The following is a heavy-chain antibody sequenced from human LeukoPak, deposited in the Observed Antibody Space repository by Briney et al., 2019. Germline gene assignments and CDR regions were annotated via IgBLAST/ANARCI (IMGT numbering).Heavy chain of an antibody. CDR3: ARVHRGYSYGRLDY. V-gene: IGHV3-48*02. CDR1: GFAFSDYS. Sequence: PGGSLRLSCAASGFAFSDYSMNWVRQAPGKGLEWVSYISSSDNTIHYADSVKGRFTISRDNGKNSLYLEMNSLRDEDTAVYYCARVHRGYSYGRLDYWGQGTLVTVSS. D-gene: IGHD5-18*01. J-gene: IGHJ4*02. CDR2: ISSSDNTI.